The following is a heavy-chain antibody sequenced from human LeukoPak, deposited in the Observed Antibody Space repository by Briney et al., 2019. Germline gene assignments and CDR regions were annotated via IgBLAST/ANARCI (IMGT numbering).Heavy chain of an antibody. Sequence: SVKVSCKASGYTFTSYGISWVRQAPGQGLEWMGGIIPIFGTANYAQKFQGRVTITADESTSTAYMELSSLRSEDTAVYYCARGGGVYSYGYWFDPWGQGTLVTVSS. CDR1: GYTFTSYG. J-gene: IGHJ5*02. CDR3: ARGGGVYSYGYWFDP. D-gene: IGHD5-18*01. CDR2: IIPIFGTA. V-gene: IGHV1-69*13.